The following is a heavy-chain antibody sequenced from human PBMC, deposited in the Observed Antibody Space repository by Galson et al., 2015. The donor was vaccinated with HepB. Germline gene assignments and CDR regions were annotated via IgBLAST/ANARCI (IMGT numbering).Heavy chain of an antibody. CDR3: ARDRRAYSSSYLPWFDP. CDR2: ISYDGSNK. D-gene: IGHD6-13*01. V-gene: IGHV3-30*04. CDR1: GFTFSSYA. J-gene: IGHJ5*02. Sequence: SLRLSCAASGFTFSSYAMHWVRQAPGKGLEWVAVISYDGSNKYYVDSVKGLFTISRNNTNNTLFLQMNSLRPEDAAVYYCARDRRAYSSSYLPWFDPWGQGTLVTVSS.